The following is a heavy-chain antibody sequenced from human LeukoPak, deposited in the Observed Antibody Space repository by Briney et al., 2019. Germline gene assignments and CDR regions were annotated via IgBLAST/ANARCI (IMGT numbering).Heavy chain of an antibody. CDR2: FKSKTDGGTT. D-gene: IGHD3-10*01. V-gene: IGHV3-15*01. CDR1: GFTFSNAW. Sequence: GGSLRLSCAASGFTFSNAWMSWVRQAPGKGLEWVGRFKSKTDGGTTDYAAPVKGRFTISRDDSKNMLYLQMNSLTTEDTAVYYCTTVTMVREINWGQGTLVTVSS. J-gene: IGHJ4*02. CDR3: TTVTMVREIN.